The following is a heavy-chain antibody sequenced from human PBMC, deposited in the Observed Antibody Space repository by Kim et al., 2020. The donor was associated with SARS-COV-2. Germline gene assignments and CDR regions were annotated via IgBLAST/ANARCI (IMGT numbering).Heavy chain of an antibody. CDR1: GFNFSSYA. D-gene: IGHD3-10*01. Sequence: GGSLRLSCAASGFNFSSYAMSWVRQAPGKGLEWVSAISGSGGSTYYADSVKGRFTISRDNSKNTLYLQMNSLRAEDTAVYYCAKFTMVRGVPFDYWGQGTLVTVSS. V-gene: IGHV3-23*01. J-gene: IGHJ4*02. CDR3: AKFTMVRGVPFDY. CDR2: ISGSGGST.